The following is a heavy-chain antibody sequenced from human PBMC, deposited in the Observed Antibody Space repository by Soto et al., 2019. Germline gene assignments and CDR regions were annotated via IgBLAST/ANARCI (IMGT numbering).Heavy chain of an antibody. V-gene: IGHV4-31*03. CDR2: IYYSGST. J-gene: IGHJ6*02. CDR1: GGSISSGGYY. CDR3: ARDYQEAARDGYPYPGYYYYGMDV. D-gene: IGHD5-12*01. Sequence: SETLSLTCTVSGGSISSGGYYWSWIRQHPGKGLEWIGYIYYSGSTYYNPSLKSRVTISVGTSKNQFSLKLSSVTAADTAVYYCARDYQEAARDGYPYPGYYYYGMDVWGQGTTVTVSS.